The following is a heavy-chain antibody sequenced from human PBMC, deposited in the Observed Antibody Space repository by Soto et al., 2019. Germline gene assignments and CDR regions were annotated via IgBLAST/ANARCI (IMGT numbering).Heavy chain of an antibody. V-gene: IGHV3-23*01. J-gene: IGHJ4*02. CDR1: GFPFSDCG. CDR2: ISGNGVNT. CDR3: ATAEVDY. Sequence: GDSLRLSCSGSGFPFSDCGMAWVRQAPGKGLEWISTISGNGVNTHYADSVKGRFSISRDNSKNTLHLQMNSLRVEDTAIYYCATAEVDYWGPGTLVNV.